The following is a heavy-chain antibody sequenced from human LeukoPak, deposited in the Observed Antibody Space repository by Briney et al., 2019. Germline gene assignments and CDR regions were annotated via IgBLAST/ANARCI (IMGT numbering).Heavy chain of an antibody. V-gene: IGHV4-59*01. CDR1: GGSINNYY. D-gene: IGHD5-12*01. J-gene: IGHJ3*02. CDR3: AREGISGYASDAFDI. CDR2: IYYSGST. Sequence: IPSETLSLTCTVSGGSINNYYWSWIRQPPGKGVELIGYIYYSGSTNYNPSLKSRVTISVDTSKNQFSLKLSSVTAADTAVYYCAREGISGYASDAFDIWGQGTMVTVSS.